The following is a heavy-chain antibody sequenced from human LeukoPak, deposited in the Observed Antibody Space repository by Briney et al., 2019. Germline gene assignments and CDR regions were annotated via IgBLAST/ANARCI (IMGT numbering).Heavy chain of an antibody. CDR3: ARHLGMNSKGFDY. Sequence: GGSLRLSCTASGFTFGSYAMIWVRQAPGKGLEWVSAIGASSGTTYYTDSVKGRFTISKDYSKDTLYLQMKSRRADDTAVYYCARHLGMNSKGFDYWGQGTLVTVSS. CDR2: IGASSGTT. J-gene: IGHJ4*02. CDR1: GFTFGSYA. V-gene: IGHV3-23*01. D-gene: IGHD3-16*01.